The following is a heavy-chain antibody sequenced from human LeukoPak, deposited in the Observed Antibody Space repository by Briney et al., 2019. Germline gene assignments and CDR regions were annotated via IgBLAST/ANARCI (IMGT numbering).Heavy chain of an antibody. D-gene: IGHD5-12*01. Sequence: GGSLRLSCAAPGFTFSSYSMNWVRQAPGKGLEWVSSISSSSSYIYYADSVKGRFTISRDNAKNSLYLQMNSLRAEDTAVYYCARANLVATKHFDYWGQGTLVTVSS. V-gene: IGHV3-21*01. J-gene: IGHJ4*02. CDR3: ARANLVATKHFDY. CDR2: ISSSSSYI. CDR1: GFTFSSYS.